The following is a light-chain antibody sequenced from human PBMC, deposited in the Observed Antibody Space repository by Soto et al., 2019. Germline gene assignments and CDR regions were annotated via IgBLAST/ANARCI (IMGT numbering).Light chain of an antibody. CDR2: EAS. J-gene: IGKJ5*01. Sequence: DIQLTQSPSLLSASVLYIVTITFRASHDISTYLAWYQQKPGKAPKLMIYEASTLQSGVPSRFSGSGSGTEFTLTISGLLPEDFATYHCQKLNTLPFNFGQGTRLEIK. CDR3: QKLNTLPFN. CDR1: HDISTY. V-gene: IGKV1-9*01.